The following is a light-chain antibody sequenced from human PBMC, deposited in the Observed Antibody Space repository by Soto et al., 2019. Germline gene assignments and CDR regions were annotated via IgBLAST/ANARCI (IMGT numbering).Light chain of an antibody. J-gene: IGLJ1*01. CDR2: GVN. CDR3: CSYAGRYTWV. CDR1: SSDVGGYNY. Sequence: QSVLTQPRSVSGSPGQSVTISCTGTSSDVGGYNYVSWYQQHPGKAPKLMICGVNKRPSGVPDRSSGSKSGNSASLTISGLQAEDEADYYCCSYAGRYTWVFGTGTKLTVL. V-gene: IGLV2-11*01.